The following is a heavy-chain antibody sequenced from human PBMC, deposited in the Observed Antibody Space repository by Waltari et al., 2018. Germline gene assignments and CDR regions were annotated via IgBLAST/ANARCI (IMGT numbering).Heavy chain of an antibody. CDR1: GFTFSRFG. V-gene: IGHV3-33*01. J-gene: IGHJ4*02. D-gene: IGHD2-15*01. CDR2: VWHDGSNE. CDR3: ASQSTTLFDY. Sequence: QVQLVESGGGVVQPGRSLRLSCAASGFTFSRFGMHWVSQVQGKGLEWVAVVWHDGSNEYYVDSVKGRFTISRDNSKNTLYLQMNSLRAEDSAVYYCASQSTTLFDYWGQGTLVTVSS.